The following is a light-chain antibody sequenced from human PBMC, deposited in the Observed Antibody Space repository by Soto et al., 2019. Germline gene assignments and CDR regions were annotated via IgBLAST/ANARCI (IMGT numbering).Light chain of an antibody. Sequence: EIVLTQSPGTLSLSPGERATLSCRASQSISSSYLAWYQQKPGQAPRLLIYGVSSRATGIPDRFSGSGSGTDFTLTISRLEPEDFAVYYCQHYGTPPPTFGQGTKVEIK. V-gene: IGKV3-20*01. CDR3: QHYGTPPPT. CDR1: QSISSSY. CDR2: GVS. J-gene: IGKJ1*01.